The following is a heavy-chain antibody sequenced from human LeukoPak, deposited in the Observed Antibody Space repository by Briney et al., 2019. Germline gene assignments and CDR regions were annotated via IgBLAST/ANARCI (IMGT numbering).Heavy chain of an antibody. V-gene: IGHV1-2*02. CDR1: GYSLSEIS. Sequence: ASVKVSCKVSGYSLSEISIHWVRQAPGKGLEWMGWINPNSGGTNYAQKFQGRVTMTRDTSISTAYMELSRLRSDDTAVYYCARASGYDSRYFDYWGQGTLVTVSS. CDR3: ARASGYDSRYFDY. D-gene: IGHD5-12*01. J-gene: IGHJ4*02. CDR2: INPNSGGT.